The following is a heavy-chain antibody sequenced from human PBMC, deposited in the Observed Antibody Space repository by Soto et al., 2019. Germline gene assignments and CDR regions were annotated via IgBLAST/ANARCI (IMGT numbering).Heavy chain of an antibody. CDR3: ARGRGYGDYFYFDY. CDR1: GFTFSSYW. V-gene: IGHV3-74*01. J-gene: IGHJ4*02. Sequence: EVQLVESGGGLVQPGGSLRLSCAASGFTFSSYWIHWVRQAPGKGLVWVSRIGSDGSPTRYADSVKGRFTISRDNAKNTLYLQMSSRRAEDTAVYYCARGRGYGDYFYFDYWGQGTLVTVSS. CDR2: IGSDGSPT. D-gene: IGHD4-17*01.